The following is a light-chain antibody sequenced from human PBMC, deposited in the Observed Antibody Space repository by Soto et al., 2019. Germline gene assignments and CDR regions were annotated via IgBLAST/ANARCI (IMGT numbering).Light chain of an antibody. Sequence: DIQMTQSPSTLSGSVVDRVTITCRASQTIDSWLAWYQQRPGKPPNLLIYKASTLASGVPSRFSGSGSGTEFTLTINSLQPDDFATYYCQQYHIYSGTFGQGTKVDI. CDR2: KAS. CDR1: QTIDSW. V-gene: IGKV1-5*03. J-gene: IGKJ1*01. CDR3: QQYHIYSGT.